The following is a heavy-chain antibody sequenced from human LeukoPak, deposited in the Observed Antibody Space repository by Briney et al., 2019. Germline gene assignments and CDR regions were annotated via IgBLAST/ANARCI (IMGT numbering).Heavy chain of an antibody. Sequence: KSGGSLRLSCAASGFTFSNYGMHWVRQAPGQGLEWVSIINPSGGSTNYAHSFKGRFTISRDTSTNTLYLQMSSLRAEDTAVYYGARDLTMATDQGGSYYFDYWGEGALVTVSP. J-gene: IGHJ4*02. CDR1: GFTFSNYG. V-gene: IGHV3-21*04. D-gene: IGHD5-24*01. CDR2: INPSGGST. CDR3: ARDLTMATDQGGSYYFDY.